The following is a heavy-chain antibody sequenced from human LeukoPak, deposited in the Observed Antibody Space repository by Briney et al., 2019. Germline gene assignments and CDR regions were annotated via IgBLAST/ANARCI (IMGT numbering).Heavy chain of an antibody. V-gene: IGHV4-34*01. D-gene: IGHD6-6*01. CDR1: GGSFSGYY. CDR2: INHSGST. J-gene: IGHJ6*03. Sequence: SETLSLTCAVYGGSFSGYYWSWIRQPPGKGLEWIGEINHSGSTNYNPSLKSRVTISVDTSKNQFSLKLSSVTAADTAVYYCARGRGARLRYYYYMDVWGKGTTVTVSS. CDR3: ARGRGARLRYYYYMDV.